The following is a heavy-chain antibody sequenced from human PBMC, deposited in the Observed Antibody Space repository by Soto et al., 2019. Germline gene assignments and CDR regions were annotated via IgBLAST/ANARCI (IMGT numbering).Heavy chain of an antibody. CDR1: GFTFSSYS. CDR3: ARDPYRYDSSGPYDY. V-gene: IGHV3-21*01. J-gene: IGHJ4*02. Sequence: PWGSLRLSCAASGFTFSSYSMNWVRQAPGKGLEWVSSISSSISYIYYADSVKGRFTISRDNAQNSLYLQMNSLRAEDTAVYYCARDPYRYDSSGPYDYWGQGTLVTVSS. D-gene: IGHD3-22*01. CDR2: ISSSISYI.